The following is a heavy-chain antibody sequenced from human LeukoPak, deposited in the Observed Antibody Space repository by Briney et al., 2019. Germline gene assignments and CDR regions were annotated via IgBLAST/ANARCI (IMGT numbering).Heavy chain of an antibody. V-gene: IGHV3-33*01. D-gene: IGHD4-11*01. CDR2: IWYDGSNK. CDR1: GSTFCRYG. CDR3: ARVVDYPIDI. J-gene: IGHJ6*02. Sequence: GRSLRLSYAASGSTFCRYGMHWARQAPGKGLEWVAVIWYDGSNKYYADSVKGRFTISRDNSKSTLYLQMNSLRAEDTALYYCARVVDYPIDIWGQGTTVTVSS.